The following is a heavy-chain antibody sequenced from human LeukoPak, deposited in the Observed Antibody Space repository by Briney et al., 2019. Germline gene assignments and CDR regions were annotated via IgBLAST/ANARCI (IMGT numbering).Heavy chain of an antibody. J-gene: IGHJ5*02. CDR2: ISAYNGNT. V-gene: IGHV1-18*01. Sequence: ASVKVSCKASGYTFTSYGISWVRQAPGQGRECMGWISAYNGNTNYAQKLQGRVTMTTDTSTSTAYMELRSLRSDDTAVYYCARVEGDIVVVVAAGDFNWFDPWGQGTLVTVSS. D-gene: IGHD2-15*01. CDR1: GYTFTSYG. CDR3: ARVEGDIVVVVAAGDFNWFDP.